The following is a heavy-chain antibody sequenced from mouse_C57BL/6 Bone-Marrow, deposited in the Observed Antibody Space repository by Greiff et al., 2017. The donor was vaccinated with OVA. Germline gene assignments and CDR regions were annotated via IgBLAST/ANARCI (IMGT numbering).Heavy chain of an antibody. Sequence: DVQLVESGEGLVKPGGSLKLSCAASGFTFSSYAMSWVRQTPEKRLEWVAYISSGGDYIYYADTVKGRFTISRDNARNTLYLQMSSLKSEDTAMYYCTRALIYPPNYFDYWGQGTTLTVSS. J-gene: IGHJ2*01. CDR3: TRALIYPPNYFDY. D-gene: IGHD1-1*01. CDR1: GFTFSSYA. CDR2: ISSGGDYI. V-gene: IGHV5-9-1*02.